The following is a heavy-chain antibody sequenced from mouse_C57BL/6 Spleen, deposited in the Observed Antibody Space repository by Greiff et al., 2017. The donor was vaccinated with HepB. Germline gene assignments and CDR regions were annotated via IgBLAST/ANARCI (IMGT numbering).Heavy chain of an antibody. D-gene: IGHD2-4*01. CDR3: ARGRDYDGSPFAY. J-gene: IGHJ3*01. V-gene: IGHV5-17*01. CDR1: GFTFSDYG. CDR2: ISSGSSTI. Sequence: EVQLVESGGGLVKPGGSLKLSCAASGFTFSDYGMHWVRQAPEKGLEWVAYISSGSSTIYYADTVKGRFTISRDNAKNTLFLQMTSLRSEDTALYYCARGRDYDGSPFAYWGQGTLVTVSA.